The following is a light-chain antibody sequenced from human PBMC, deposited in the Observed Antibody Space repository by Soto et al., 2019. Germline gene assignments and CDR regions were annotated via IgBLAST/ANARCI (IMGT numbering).Light chain of an antibody. CDR2: EGS. V-gene: IGLV2-23*01. Sequence: QSVPTQPASVSGSPGQSITISCTGTSSDVGSYNLVSWYQQHPGKAPKLMIYEGSKRPSGVSKRFSGSKSGNTASLTISGLQAEDEADYYCCSYAGSSTSVVFGGGTKLTVL. J-gene: IGLJ2*01. CDR3: CSYAGSSTSVV. CDR1: SSDVGSYNL.